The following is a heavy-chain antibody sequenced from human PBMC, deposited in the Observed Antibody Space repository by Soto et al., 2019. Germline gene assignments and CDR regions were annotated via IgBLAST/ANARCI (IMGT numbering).Heavy chain of an antibody. Sequence: ASVKVSCKASGGTFSSYAISWVRQAPGQGLEWMGGIIPIFGAANYAQKFQGRVTITADESTSTAYMGLSSLRSEDTAVYYCARVNYGSGSYYVDYWGQGTLVTVSS. D-gene: IGHD3-10*01. CDR1: GGTFSSYA. V-gene: IGHV1-69*13. CDR3: ARVNYGSGSYYVDY. J-gene: IGHJ4*02. CDR2: IIPIFGAA.